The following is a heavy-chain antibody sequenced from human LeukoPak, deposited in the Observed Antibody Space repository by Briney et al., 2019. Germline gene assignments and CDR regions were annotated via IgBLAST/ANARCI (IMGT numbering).Heavy chain of an antibody. V-gene: IGHV3-7*01. J-gene: IGHJ4*02. CDR1: GFTFSSYW. CDR2: IKQDGSEK. Sequence: GGSLRLSCAASGFTFSSYWMSWVRQAPGKGLEWVANIKQDGSEKYYVDSVKGRFTISGDNAKNSLYLQMNSLRAEDTAVYYCAREYGGNSMIDYFDYWDQGTLVTVTS. CDR3: AREYGGNSMIDYFDY. D-gene: IGHD2-21*02.